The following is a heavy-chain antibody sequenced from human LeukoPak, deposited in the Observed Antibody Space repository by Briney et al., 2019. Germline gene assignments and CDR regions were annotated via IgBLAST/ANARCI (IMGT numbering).Heavy chain of an antibody. CDR2: IYYSGST. CDR3: ARLKVDAFDI. V-gene: IGHV4-59*08. J-gene: IGHJ3*02. Sequence: SETLSLTCTVSGGSISSYYWSWIRQPPGKGLEWIGYIYYSGSTNYNPSLKSRVTISVDTSKSQFSLKLSSVTAADTAVYYCARLKVDAFDIWGQGTMVTVSS. CDR1: GGSISSYY.